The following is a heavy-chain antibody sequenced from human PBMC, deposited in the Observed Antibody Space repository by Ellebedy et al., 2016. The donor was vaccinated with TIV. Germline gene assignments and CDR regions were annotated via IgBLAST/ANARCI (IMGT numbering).Heavy chain of an antibody. J-gene: IGHJ3*02. CDR3: AKAPLWFGELLLDAFDI. D-gene: IGHD3-10*01. V-gene: IGHV3-48*01. CDR2: ISSSSSTI. CDR1: GFTFSSYS. Sequence: GESLKISCAASGFTFSSYSMNWVRQAPGKGLEWVSYISSSSSTIYYADSVKGRFTISRDNAKNSLYLQMNSLRAEDTAVYYCAKAPLWFGELLLDAFDIWGQGTMVTVSS.